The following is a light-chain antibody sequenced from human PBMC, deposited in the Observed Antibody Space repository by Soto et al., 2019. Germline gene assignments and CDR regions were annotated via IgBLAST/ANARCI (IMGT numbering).Light chain of an antibody. J-gene: IGKJ4*02. Sequence: DIVLTQSPATLSLSPGERASLSCRASQSVSNSLAWYQQKPGQPPRLLIFDASTRATGIPPRFSGSGSWTDFSLTISSLEPEDFAVYYCHHRTSWPLCTFGGGTKVEIK. CDR3: HHRTSWPLCT. V-gene: IGKV3-11*01. CDR1: QSVSNS. CDR2: DAS.